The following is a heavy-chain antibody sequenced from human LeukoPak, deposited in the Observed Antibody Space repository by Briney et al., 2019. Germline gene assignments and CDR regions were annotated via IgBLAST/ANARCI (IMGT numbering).Heavy chain of an antibody. Sequence: VASVKVSCKASGYTFTSYYMHWVRQAPGQGLEWMGIINPSGGSTSYAQKFQGRVTMTRDMSTSTVYMELSSLRSEDTAVYYCARVGGEWTHDYWGQGTLVTVSS. CDR1: GYTFTSYY. J-gene: IGHJ4*02. CDR3: ARVGGEWTHDY. V-gene: IGHV1-46*01. CDR2: INPSGGST. D-gene: IGHD3-16*01.